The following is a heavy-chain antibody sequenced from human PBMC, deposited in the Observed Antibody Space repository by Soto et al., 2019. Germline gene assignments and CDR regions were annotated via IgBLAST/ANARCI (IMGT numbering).Heavy chain of an antibody. Sequence: SETLSLTCTVSGGSISSYYWSWIRQPPGKGLEWIGYIYYSGSTNYNPSLKSRVTISVDKSKNQFSLKLSSVTAADTAVYYCARVKYYYGSGSYYKTPYSSKKSYYYGMDVWGQGTTVTVSS. J-gene: IGHJ6*02. CDR1: GGSISSYY. CDR2: IYYSGST. CDR3: ARVKYYYGSGSYYKTPYSSKKSYYYGMDV. D-gene: IGHD3-10*01. V-gene: IGHV4-59*12.